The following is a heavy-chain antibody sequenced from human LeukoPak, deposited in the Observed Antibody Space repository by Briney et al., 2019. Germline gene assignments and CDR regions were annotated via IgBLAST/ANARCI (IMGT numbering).Heavy chain of an antibody. D-gene: IGHD4-17*01. V-gene: IGHV3-21*01. CDR2: ISSSSYI. J-gene: IGHJ3*02. CDR3: ARAKDYGDYRDAFDI. Sequence: GGSLRLSCAASGFTFSSYSMNWVRQAPGKGLEWVSSISSSSYIYYADSVKGRFTISRDNAKNSLYLQMNSLRAEDTAVYYCARAKDYGDYRDAFDIWGQGTMVTVSS. CDR1: GFTFSSYS.